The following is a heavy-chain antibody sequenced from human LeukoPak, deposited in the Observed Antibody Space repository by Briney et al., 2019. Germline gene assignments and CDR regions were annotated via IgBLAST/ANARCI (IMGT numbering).Heavy chain of an antibody. CDR1: GFTFSSYW. J-gene: IGHJ4*02. Sequence: GGSLRLSCAASGFTFSSYWMSWVRQAPGKGLEWVANIKQDGSEKYYVDSVKGRFTISRDNAKNSLYLQMNSLRAEDTAVYYCARGNSGSYIGSNNFDYWGQGTLVTVSS. CDR3: ARGNSGSYIGSNNFDY. D-gene: IGHD1-26*01. CDR2: IKQDGSEK. V-gene: IGHV3-7*04.